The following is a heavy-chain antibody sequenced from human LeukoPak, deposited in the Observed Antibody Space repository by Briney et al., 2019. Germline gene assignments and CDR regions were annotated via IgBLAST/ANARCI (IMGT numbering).Heavy chain of an antibody. D-gene: IGHD4-17*01. J-gene: IGHJ4*02. CDR3: AKDSYGSDN. CDR2: IRHDGSDK. V-gene: IGHV3-30*02. CDR1: GFTFRDFG. Sequence: PGGSLRLSCAATGFTFRDFGMEWDRQAPGKGLEWVAFIRHDGSDKYADSARGRFTISRDNSKNTVDLQMNSLRAEDSSVYYCAKDSYGSDNSGQGTLVTVSS.